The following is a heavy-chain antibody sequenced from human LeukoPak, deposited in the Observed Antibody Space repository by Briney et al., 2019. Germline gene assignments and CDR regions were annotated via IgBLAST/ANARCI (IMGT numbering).Heavy chain of an antibody. CDR1: GYTFTGYC. J-gene: IGHJ4*02. V-gene: IGHV1-2*02. D-gene: IGHD6-19*01. Sequence: ASVKVSCKASGYTFTGYCMHWVRQAPGQGLEWMGWINPNSGGTNYAQKFQGRVTMTRDTSISTAYMELSRLRSDDTAVYYCASLGNPYSSGWTIDYWGQGTLVTVSS. CDR2: INPNSGGT. CDR3: ASLGNPYSSGWTIDY.